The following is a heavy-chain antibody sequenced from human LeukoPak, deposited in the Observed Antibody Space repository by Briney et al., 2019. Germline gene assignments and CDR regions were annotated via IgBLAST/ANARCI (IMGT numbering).Heavy chain of an antibody. CDR3: ARTYYYDSSGYYPGY. V-gene: IGHV1-69*04. Sequence: SVKVSCKASGGTFSSYAISWVRQAPGQGLEWMGRIIPILGIANYAQKFQGRVTTTADKSTSTAYMELSSLRSEDTAVYYCARTYYYDSSGYYPGYWGQGTLVTVSS. D-gene: IGHD3-22*01. CDR1: GGTFSSYA. CDR2: IIPILGIA. J-gene: IGHJ4*02.